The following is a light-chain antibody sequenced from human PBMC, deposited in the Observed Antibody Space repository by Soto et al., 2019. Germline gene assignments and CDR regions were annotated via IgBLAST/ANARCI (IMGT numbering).Light chain of an antibody. Sequence: VLTHSAVSLSLSPGDRATLPCMASETVRSDLLWYQQKPGQDRMLVVYDAPKRATGIPARFIGTGFETDFTLTISGLEPEDVVVYCCPHRMNWPLAFGQG. CDR2: DAP. CDR3: PHRMNWPLA. CDR1: ETVRSD. J-gene: IGKJ5*01. V-gene: IGKV3-11*01.